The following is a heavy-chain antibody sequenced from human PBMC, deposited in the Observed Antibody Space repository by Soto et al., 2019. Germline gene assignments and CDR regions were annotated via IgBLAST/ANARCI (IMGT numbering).Heavy chain of an antibody. CDR1: GYTFTGYY. Sequence: GASVKVSCKASGYTFTGYYMHWVRQAPGQGLEWMGWINPNSGGTNYAQKFQGWVTMTRDTSISTAYMELSRLRSDDTAVYYCARSSSVPAAIFPGLPPYSGYDPQYYYYYGMDVWGQGTTVTVSS. CDR2: INPNSGGT. V-gene: IGHV1-2*04. CDR3: ARSSSVPAAIFPGLPPYSGYDPQYYYYYGMDV. J-gene: IGHJ6*02. D-gene: IGHD5-12*01.